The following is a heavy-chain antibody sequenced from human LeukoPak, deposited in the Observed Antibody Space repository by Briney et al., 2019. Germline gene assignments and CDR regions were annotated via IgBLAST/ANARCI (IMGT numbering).Heavy chain of an antibody. J-gene: IGHJ4*02. D-gene: IGHD2-2*01. Sequence: GGSLRLSCAASGFTFSSYGMSWVRQAPGKGLEWVSAISGSGGSTYYADSVKGRFTISRDNSKNTLYLQMNSLRAEDTALYYCAKVVPDIVVVPAAVFDYWGQGTLVTVSS. CDR2: ISGSGGST. V-gene: IGHV3-23*01. CDR1: GFTFSSYG. CDR3: AKVVPDIVVVPAAVFDY.